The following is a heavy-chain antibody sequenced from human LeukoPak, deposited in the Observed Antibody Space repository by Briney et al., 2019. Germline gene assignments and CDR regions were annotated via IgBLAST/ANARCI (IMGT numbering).Heavy chain of an antibody. CDR3: ARDYYDSPLLIDY. CDR1: GGTFSSYA. Sequence: GASVKVSCKVSGGTFSSYAISWVRQAPGQGLEWMGRIIPIFGTANYAQKFQGRVTITTDESTSTAYMELSSLRSEDTAVYYCARDYYDSPLLIDYWGQGTLVTVSS. J-gene: IGHJ4*02. V-gene: IGHV1-69*05. CDR2: IIPIFGTA. D-gene: IGHD3-22*01.